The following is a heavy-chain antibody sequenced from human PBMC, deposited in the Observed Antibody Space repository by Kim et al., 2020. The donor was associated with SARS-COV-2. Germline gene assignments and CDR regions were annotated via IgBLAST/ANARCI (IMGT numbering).Heavy chain of an antibody. CDR3: AREQVSSGWHYYFDY. D-gene: IGHD6-19*01. J-gene: IGHJ4*02. V-gene: IGHV4-59*01. Sequence: PSLKSRVTISVDTSKNQFSLKLSSVTAADTAVYYCAREQVSSGWHYYFDYWGQGTLVTVSS.